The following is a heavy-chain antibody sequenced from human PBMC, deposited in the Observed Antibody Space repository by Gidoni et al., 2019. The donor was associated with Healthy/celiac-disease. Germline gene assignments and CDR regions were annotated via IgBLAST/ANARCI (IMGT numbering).Heavy chain of an antibody. CDR1: GYTFTSYG. V-gene: IGHV1-18*01. D-gene: IGHD2-2*01. CDR3: ARGNRDCSSTSCYQVVYYYYGMDV. Sequence: QVQLVQSGAEVKKPGASVKVSCKASGYTFTSYGISWVRQAPGQGLEWMGWISAYNGNTNYAQKLQGRVTMTTDTSTSTAYMELRSLRSDDTAVYYCARGNRDCSSTSCYQVVYYYYGMDVWGQGTTVTVSS. CDR2: ISAYNGNT. J-gene: IGHJ6*02.